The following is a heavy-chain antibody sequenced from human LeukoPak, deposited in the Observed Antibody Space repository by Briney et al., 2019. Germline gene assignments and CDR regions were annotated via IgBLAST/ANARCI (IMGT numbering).Heavy chain of an antibody. V-gene: IGHV3-74*01. CDR2: IDGDGTTT. D-gene: IGHD3-16*01. Sequence: GGSLRLSCAASGFTFDDYAMHWVRQAPGKGLVWVSRIDGDGTTTNYADSVKGRFTISRDNAKNSLYLQINSLSAEDTAVYYCYVHHYYYYMDVWGKGTTVTVSS. CDR3: YVHHYYYYMDV. J-gene: IGHJ6*03. CDR1: GFTFDDYA.